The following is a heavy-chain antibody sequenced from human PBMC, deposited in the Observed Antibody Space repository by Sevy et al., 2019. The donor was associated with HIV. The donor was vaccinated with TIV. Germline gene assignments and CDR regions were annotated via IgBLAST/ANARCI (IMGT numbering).Heavy chain of an antibody. CDR2: INWNGGST. CDR1: GFTFDDYG. J-gene: IGHJ5*02. D-gene: IGHD6-13*01. V-gene: IGHV3-20*01. CDR3: ARGKVLRYSSSWQGFDP. Sequence: GGSLRLSCAASGFTFDDYGISWVRQAPGKGLEWVSGINWNGGSTGYADSVKGRFTISRDNPKNSLYLQMNSLRAEDTALYHCARGKVLRYSSSWQGFDPWGQGTLVTVSS.